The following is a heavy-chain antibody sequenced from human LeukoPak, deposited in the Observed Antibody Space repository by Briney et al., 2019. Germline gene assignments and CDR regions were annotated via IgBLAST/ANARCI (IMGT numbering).Heavy chain of an antibody. V-gene: IGHV3-30-3*01. CDR2: ISYDGSNT. CDR1: GFTFSTYA. CDR3: ARAPTSYYYFDY. D-gene: IGHD1-26*01. Sequence: GRSLRLSCAASGFTFSTYAIHWVRQAPGKGLEWVSVISYDGSNTYYADSVKGRFTVSRDNSKNTLYLQMNSLRAEDTAVYYCARAPTSYYYFDYWGQGTLVTVSS. J-gene: IGHJ4*02.